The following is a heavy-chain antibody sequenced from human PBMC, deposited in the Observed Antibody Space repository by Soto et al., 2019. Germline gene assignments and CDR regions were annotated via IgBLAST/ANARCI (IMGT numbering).Heavy chain of an antibody. CDR2: ISSSSSYI. CDR3: AREMTAVTHYYYGMDV. Sequence: GGSLRLSCAASGFTFSSYSMNWVRKAPGKGLEWVSSISSSSSYIYYADSVKGRFTISRDNAKNSLYLQMNSLRAEDTAVYYCAREMTAVTHYYYGMDVWGQGTTVTVSS. V-gene: IGHV3-21*01. CDR1: GFTFSSYS. J-gene: IGHJ6*02. D-gene: IGHD4-17*01.